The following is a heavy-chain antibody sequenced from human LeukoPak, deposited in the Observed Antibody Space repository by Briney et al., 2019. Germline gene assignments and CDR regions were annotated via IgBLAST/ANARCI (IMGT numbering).Heavy chain of an antibody. J-gene: IGHJ4*02. CDR3: ARGSSSSSLIDY. V-gene: IGHV4-31*03. CDR2: IYYSGST. D-gene: IGHD6-13*01. CDR1: GGSISSGGYY. Sequence: SQTLSLTCTVSGGSISSGGYYWSWIRQHPGKGLEWIGYIYYSGSTYYNPSLKSRVTISVDTSKNQFSLKLSSVTAADTAVYYCARGSSSSSLIDYWGQGTLVTVSS.